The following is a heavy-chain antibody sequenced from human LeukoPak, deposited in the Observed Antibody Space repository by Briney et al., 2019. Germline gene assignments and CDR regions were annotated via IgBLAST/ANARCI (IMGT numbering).Heavy chain of an antibody. CDR2: IKHDGSEK. J-gene: IGHJ4*02. D-gene: IGHD3-22*01. CDR1: GFTFSTYR. CDR3: ARDRVGWLLVSDFDY. Sequence: GGSLRLSCGASGFTFSTYRMSWVRQAPGQGLEWVANIKHDGSEKNYVDSVKGRFTISRDNAKNSLSLKMNSLRAEDTAVYYCARDRVGWLLVSDFDYWGQGTLVTVSS. V-gene: IGHV3-7*01.